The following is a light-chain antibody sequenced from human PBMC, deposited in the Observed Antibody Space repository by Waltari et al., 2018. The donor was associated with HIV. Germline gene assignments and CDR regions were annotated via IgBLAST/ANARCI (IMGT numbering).Light chain of an antibody. V-gene: IGLV1-47*01. J-gene: IGLJ2*01. CDR1: PANIGANF. CDR3: AVLDDTLGGGV. Sequence: QSVLTQPPSASATPGQKVTISCSGGPANIGANFVFWFQQFPGTAPKLLIYRDNLRHSGVPARFSGSKSGTSASLIISGLRSDDEAHYFCAVLDDTLGGGVFGGGTKLTVL. CDR2: RDN.